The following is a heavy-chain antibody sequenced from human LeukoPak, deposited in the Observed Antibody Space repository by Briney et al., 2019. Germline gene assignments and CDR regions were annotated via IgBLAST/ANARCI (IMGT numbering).Heavy chain of an antibody. Sequence: PSETLSLTCAVSGYSISSGYYWGWLRQPPGKGLEWIGSIYHSGSTYYNPSLKSRVTISVDTSKNQFSLKLSSVTAADTAVYYCARSRGYSYGQTPHYWGQGTLVTVSS. CDR1: GYSISSGYY. J-gene: IGHJ4*02. CDR2: IYHSGST. CDR3: ARSRGYSYGQTPHY. D-gene: IGHD5-18*01. V-gene: IGHV4-38-2*01.